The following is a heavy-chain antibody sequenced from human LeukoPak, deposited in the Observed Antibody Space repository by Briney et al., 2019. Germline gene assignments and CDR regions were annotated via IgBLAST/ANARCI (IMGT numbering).Heavy chain of an antibody. Sequence: GGSLRLSCAASGFTFSYYAMHWVRQAPGKGLEHVSGISSNGGSTDYANSVKGRFSISRDNSKNTLYLQMGSLRGEDMAVYYCARVTRIRENDFDIWGQGTMVTVSS. J-gene: IGHJ3*02. CDR1: GFTFSYYA. D-gene: IGHD2-15*01. CDR3: ARVTRIRENDFDI. V-gene: IGHV3-64*01. CDR2: ISSNGGST.